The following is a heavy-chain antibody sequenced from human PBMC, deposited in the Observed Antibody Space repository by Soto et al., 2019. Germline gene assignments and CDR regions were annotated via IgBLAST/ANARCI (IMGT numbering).Heavy chain of an antibody. CDR1: GFTFSTYS. D-gene: IGHD3-3*01. CDR2: ISSRSGNI. J-gene: IGHJ5*02. V-gene: IGHV3-21*01. Sequence: GGSLRLSCAASGFTFSTYSMNWVRQAPGKGLEWVSSISSRSGNIYYADSVKGRFTISRDNAKNSLFLQMNSLRAEDTAVYYCARQLEATYYDFWSGYRPVHFDPWGQGTLVTVSS. CDR3: ARQLEATYYDFWSGYRPVHFDP.